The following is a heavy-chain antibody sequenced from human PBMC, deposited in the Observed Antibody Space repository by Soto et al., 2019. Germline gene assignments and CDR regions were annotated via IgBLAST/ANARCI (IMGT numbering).Heavy chain of an antibody. V-gene: IGHV1-18*01. CDR3: ARVYSSGWYDRRRSAFDI. D-gene: IGHD6-19*01. CDR2: ISAYNGNT. CDR1: GYTFTSYG. Sequence: ASVKVSCKASGYTFTSYGISWVRQAPGQGLEWMGWISAYNGNTNYAQKLQGRVTMTTDTSTSTAYMELRSLRSDDTAVYYCARVYSSGWYDRRRSAFDIWGQGTMVTVSS. J-gene: IGHJ3*02.